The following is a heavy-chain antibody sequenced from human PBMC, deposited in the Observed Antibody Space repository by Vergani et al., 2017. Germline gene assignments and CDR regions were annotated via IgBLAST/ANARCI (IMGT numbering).Heavy chain of an antibody. CDR1: GGSFSGYY. J-gene: IGHJ4*02. CDR3: ARVSGWYASAFDY. CDR2: INHSGST. D-gene: IGHD6-19*01. Sequence: QVQLQQWGAGLLKPSETLSLTCAVYGGSFSGYYWSWIRQPPGKGLEWIGEINHSGSTNYNPSLKSRVTISVDTSKTQFSLKLSSVTAADTAVYYCARVSGWYASAFDYWGQGTLVTVSS. V-gene: IGHV4-34*01.